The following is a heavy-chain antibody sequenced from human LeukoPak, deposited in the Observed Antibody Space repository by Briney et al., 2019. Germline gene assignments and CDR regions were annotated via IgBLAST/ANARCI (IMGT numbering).Heavy chain of an antibody. Sequence: SVKVSCKASGGTFSSYTISWVRQAPGQGLEWMGRIIPILGIANYAQKLQGRVTITADKSTSTAYMELSSLRSEDTAVYYCARELEYYDSSGPTPRYYFDYWGQGTLVTVSS. CDR1: GGTFSSYT. V-gene: IGHV1-69*04. CDR2: IIPILGIA. D-gene: IGHD3-22*01. CDR3: ARELEYYDSSGPTPRYYFDY. J-gene: IGHJ4*02.